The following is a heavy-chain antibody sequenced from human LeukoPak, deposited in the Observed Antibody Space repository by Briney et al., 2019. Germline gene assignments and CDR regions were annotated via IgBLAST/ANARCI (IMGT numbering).Heavy chain of an antibody. CDR1: GFTVSSNY. Sequence: PGGSLRLSCAASGFTVSSNYMSWVRQAPGKGLEWVSVIYSGGSTYYADSVKGRFTTSRDNSKNTLYLQMNSLRAEDTAVYYCARTGSVAAAGTKADDYWGQGTLVTVSS. CDR2: IYSGGST. J-gene: IGHJ4*02. CDR3: ARTGSVAAAGTKADDY. D-gene: IGHD6-13*01. V-gene: IGHV3-66*01.